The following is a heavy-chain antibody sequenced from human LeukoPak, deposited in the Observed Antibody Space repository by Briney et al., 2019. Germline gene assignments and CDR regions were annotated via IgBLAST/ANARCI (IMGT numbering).Heavy chain of an antibody. J-gene: IGHJ5*02. V-gene: IGHV3-23*01. Sequence: PGGSLRLSCAASGFTFSSYAMSWVRQAPGKGLEWVSAISGSGGSTYYADSVKGRFTISRDNSKNTLYLQMNSLRAEDTAVYYCASLIAAAQYNWFDPWGQGTLVTVSS. CDR1: GFTFSSYA. CDR2: ISGSGGST. CDR3: ASLIAAAQYNWFDP. D-gene: IGHD6-13*01.